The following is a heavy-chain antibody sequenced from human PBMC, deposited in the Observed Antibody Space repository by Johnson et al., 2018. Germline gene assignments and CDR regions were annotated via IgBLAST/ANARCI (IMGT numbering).Heavy chain of an antibody. CDR2: ISSSGDST. Sequence: VQLLETGGGLVKAGGSLGLSCAASRFIFSGYYMTWIRQAPGKGLEWVSYISSSGDSTYYADSVKGRFTISRDNTKNSLYLQMDSLRAEDTAVYYCTRETRRTFDIWGQGTVVTVSS. V-gene: IGHV3-11*01. CDR3: TRETRRTFDI. CDR1: RFIFSGYY. J-gene: IGHJ3*02.